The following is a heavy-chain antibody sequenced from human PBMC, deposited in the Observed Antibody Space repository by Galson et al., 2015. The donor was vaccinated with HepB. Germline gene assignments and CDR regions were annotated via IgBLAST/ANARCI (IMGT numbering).Heavy chain of an antibody. Sequence: SLRLSCAASGFNFRNYAMHWVRQAPGRGLEWVAALSFDGTSEYYAGSVKGRFTISRDNSKNTLYLRMDSLRAEDTALYYCATDAWSGALRLYYYYGMDVWGQGTAVTVSS. CDR2: LSFDGTSE. V-gene: IGHV3-30*04. J-gene: IGHJ6*02. CDR1: GFNFRNYA. D-gene: IGHD3-3*01. CDR3: ATDAWSGALRLYYYYGMDV.